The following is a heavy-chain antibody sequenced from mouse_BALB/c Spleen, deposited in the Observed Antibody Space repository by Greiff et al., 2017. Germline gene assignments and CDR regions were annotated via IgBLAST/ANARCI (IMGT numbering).Heavy chain of an antibody. CDR2: IYPGDGDT. Sequence: VKLMESGAELVRPGSSVKISCKASGYAFSSYWMNWVKQRPGQGLEWIGQIYPGDGDTNYNGKFKGKATLTADKSSSTAYMQLSSLTSEDSAVYFCARYGNFWYFDVWGAGTTVTVSS. V-gene: IGHV1-80*01. D-gene: IGHD2-1*01. J-gene: IGHJ1*01. CDR3: ARYGNFWYFDV. CDR1: GYAFSSYW.